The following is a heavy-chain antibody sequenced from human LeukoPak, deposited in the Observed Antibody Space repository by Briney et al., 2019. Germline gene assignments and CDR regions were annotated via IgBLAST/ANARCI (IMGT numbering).Heavy chain of an antibody. CDR2: INPNSGGT. CDR1: GYTFTGYY. J-gene: IGHJ4*02. V-gene: IGHV1-2*02. Sequence: ASVTVSCKASGYTFTGYYMHWVRQAPGQGLEWMGWINPNSGGTNYAQKFQGRVTITRDTSISTAYMELSRLRSDDTAVYYCARGYSSSWYPPRGYRGQGTLVTVSS. CDR3: ARGYSSSWYPPRGY. D-gene: IGHD6-13*01.